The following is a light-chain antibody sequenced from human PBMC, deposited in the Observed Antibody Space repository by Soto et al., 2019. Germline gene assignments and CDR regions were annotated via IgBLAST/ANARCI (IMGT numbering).Light chain of an antibody. V-gene: IGLV2-14*01. CDR2: GVS. CDR3: SSYTSTSPPFL. J-gene: IGLJ1*01. CDR1: SSDIGDYNF. Sequence: QSALTQPASVSGSPAQSITISCTGSSSDIGDYNFVSWYQQHPGKAPKLMIYGVSLRLSGVSDRFSGSKSGNTASLTISGLQAEDEADYYCSSYTSTSPPFLFGTGTKLTVL.